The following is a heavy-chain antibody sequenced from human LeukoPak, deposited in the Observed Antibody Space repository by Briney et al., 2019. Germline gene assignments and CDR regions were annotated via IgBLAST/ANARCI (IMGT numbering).Heavy chain of an antibody. CDR3: ATCITMVRGVIIKESFQH. J-gene: IGHJ1*01. CDR2: FDPEDGET. V-gene: IGHV1-24*01. D-gene: IGHD3-10*01. CDR1: GYTLTELS. Sequence: VASVKVSCKVSGYTLTELSMHWVRQAPGKGLEWMGGFDPEDGETIYAQKFQGRVTMTEDTSTDTAYMELSSLRSEDTAVYYCATCITMVRGVIIKESFQHWGQGTLVTVSS.